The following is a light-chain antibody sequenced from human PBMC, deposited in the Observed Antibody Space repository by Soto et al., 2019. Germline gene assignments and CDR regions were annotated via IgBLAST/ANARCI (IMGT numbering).Light chain of an antibody. CDR2: EDT. CDR1: SSDVGSYNL. CDR3: CSYATSSTYV. Sequence: QSALTQPASVSGSPGQSIAISCTGTSSDVGSYNLVSWYQQHPGKAPKLMIYEDTKRPSGVSDRFSGSKSGNTASLTISGLQAEDEADYYCCSYATSSTYVFGTGTKLPS. V-gene: IGLV2-23*01. J-gene: IGLJ1*01.